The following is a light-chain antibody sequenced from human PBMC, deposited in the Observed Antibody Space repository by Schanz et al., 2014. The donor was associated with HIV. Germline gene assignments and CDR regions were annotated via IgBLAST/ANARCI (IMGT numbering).Light chain of an antibody. J-gene: IGLJ3*02. CDR1: RSTLARTP. V-gene: IGLV1-44*01. Sequence: QSLLTQPPSVSGTPGQSVTISCSGSRSTLARTPVDWYQHLPGTAPRLLIRNNDVRPSGVTARFSGSKSGSSASLAISGLQDEDEDDYFCQSFDSSLNGVVFGGGTKLTVL. CDR3: QSFDSSLNGVV. CDR2: NND.